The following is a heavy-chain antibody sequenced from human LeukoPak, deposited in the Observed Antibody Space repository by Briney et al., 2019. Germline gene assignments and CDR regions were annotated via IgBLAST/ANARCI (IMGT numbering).Heavy chain of an antibody. D-gene: IGHD2-15*01. CDR2: ISYDGSNK. V-gene: IGHV3-30*18. CDR3: AKDRLRQVASYYFDY. CDR1: GFTFSSYG. J-gene: IGHJ4*02. Sequence: GGSLRLSCAASGFTFSSYGMHWVRQAPGKGLEWVAVISYDGSNKYYADSVKGRFTISRDNSKNTLYLQMNSLRAEDTAVYYCAKDRLRQVASYYFDYWGQGTLVTVSS.